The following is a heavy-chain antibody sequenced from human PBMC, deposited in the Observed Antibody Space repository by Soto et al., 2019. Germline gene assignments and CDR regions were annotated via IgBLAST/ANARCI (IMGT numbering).Heavy chain of an antibody. CDR3: ARGVYYDFWSGPDY. Sequence: PGGSLRLSCAASGFTFSGYAMSWVRQAPGKGLEWVSAISGSGGSTYYADSVKGRFTISRDNSKNTLYLQMNSLRAEDTAVYYCARGVYYDFWSGPDYWGQGTLVTVSS. CDR2: ISGSGGST. CDR1: GFTFSGYA. V-gene: IGHV3-23*01. D-gene: IGHD3-3*01. J-gene: IGHJ4*02.